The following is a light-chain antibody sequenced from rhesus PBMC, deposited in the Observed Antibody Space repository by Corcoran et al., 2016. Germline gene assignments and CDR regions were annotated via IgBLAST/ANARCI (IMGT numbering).Light chain of an antibody. V-gene: IGKV3-10*01. CDR2: GSS. Sequence: QVILTQSPATLSLSPGERATLSCRASQSVSSYLAWYQQKPGQAPRLLIYGSSSRATGIPDRFSVSGAGTDFTLTISSLEPEDVGVYHCYQQSSGYSFGQGTKVEIK. CDR1: QSVSSY. CDR3: YQQSSGYS. J-gene: IGKJ2*01.